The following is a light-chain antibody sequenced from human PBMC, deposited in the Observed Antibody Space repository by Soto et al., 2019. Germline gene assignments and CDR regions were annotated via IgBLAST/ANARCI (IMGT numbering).Light chain of an antibody. CDR2: GVS. V-gene: IGKV3-20*01. Sequence: EIVLTQSPGSLSLSPGERATLSCRASQSVDSTFFAWYQKKPGQAPRLLMYGVSKRATGIPARFSGSGSGKAFTLTISRLEPEDFAVYYCQQYMSSVTFGQGTRVEIK. CDR3: QQYMSSVT. J-gene: IGKJ1*01. CDR1: QSVDSTF.